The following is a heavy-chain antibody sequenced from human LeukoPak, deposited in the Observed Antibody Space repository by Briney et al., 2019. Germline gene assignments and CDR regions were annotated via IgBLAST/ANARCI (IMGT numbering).Heavy chain of an antibody. Sequence: SETLSLTCTVSGGSISSYYWSWIRQPAGKGLEWIGRIYTSGSTNYNPSLKSRVTMSVDTSKNQFSLKLSSVTAADTAVYYCARGGGIAAAGTGLGYFDYWGQGTLVTVSS. V-gene: IGHV4-4*07. J-gene: IGHJ4*02. CDR1: GGSISSYY. CDR3: ARGGGIAAAGTGLGYFDY. D-gene: IGHD6-13*01. CDR2: IYTSGST.